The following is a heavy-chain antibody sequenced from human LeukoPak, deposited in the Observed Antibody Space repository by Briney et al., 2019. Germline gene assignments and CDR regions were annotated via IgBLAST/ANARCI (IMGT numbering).Heavy chain of an antibody. D-gene: IGHD2-2*01. V-gene: IGHV3-9*02. J-gene: IGHJ4*02. Sequence: SLRLSCVASGFTSDDYAMHWVRQAPGKGLEGVSGITWDSGRIAFAASVKGRFTISRDNAKNSLYLQMNSLSAEDTALYYCTRAPAATSRNYFDYWGQGTLVTVSS. CDR1: GFTSDDYA. CDR3: TRAPAATSRNYFDY. CDR2: ITWDSGRI.